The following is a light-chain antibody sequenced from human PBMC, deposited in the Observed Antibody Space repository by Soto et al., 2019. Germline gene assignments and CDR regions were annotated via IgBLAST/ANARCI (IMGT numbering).Light chain of an antibody. J-gene: IGKJ4*01. Sequence: DIQLTQSPSSLSASVGASVTITCRASQKINNFLNWYQQKPGKAPKLLIFLASSLESGVPSRFGGSGSGSDFTLSISSLQPEDSATYYCQQSLGNPRTFGGGTKVEIQ. CDR1: QKINNF. V-gene: IGKV1-39*01. CDR3: QQSLGNPRT. CDR2: LAS.